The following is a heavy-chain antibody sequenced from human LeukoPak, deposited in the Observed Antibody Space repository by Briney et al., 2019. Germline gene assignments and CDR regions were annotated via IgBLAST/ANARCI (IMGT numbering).Heavy chain of an antibody. J-gene: IGHJ4*02. V-gene: IGHV4-39*01. CDR1: GGSIRSSYYY. CDR3: ARGGSWDFDY. D-gene: IGHD1-26*01. Sequence: SETLSLTCTVSGGSIRSSYYYWGWIRQPPGKGLEWIGSIYDSGSTYYNPSLKSRVTISVDTSKNQFSLKLNSVTAADTAVYYCARGGSWDFDYWGQGVLVIVSS. CDR2: IYDSGST.